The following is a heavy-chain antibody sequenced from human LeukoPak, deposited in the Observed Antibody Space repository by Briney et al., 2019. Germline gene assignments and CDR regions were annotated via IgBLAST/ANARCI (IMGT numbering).Heavy chain of an antibody. D-gene: IGHD3-10*01. Sequence: PGGSLRLSCAASGFTFSSYEMTWVRQAPGKGLEWISYISASGGRRTYADSVKGRFTISRDNAKKSLYLQMNSLRAEDTAMYYCARATNLLVRGYDAFDFWGQGTMVTVSS. CDR2: ISASGGRR. CDR1: GFTFSSYE. J-gene: IGHJ3*01. CDR3: ARATNLLVRGYDAFDF. V-gene: IGHV3-48*03.